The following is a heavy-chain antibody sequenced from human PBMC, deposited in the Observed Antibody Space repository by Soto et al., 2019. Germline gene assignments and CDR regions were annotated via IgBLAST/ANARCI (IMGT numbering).Heavy chain of an antibody. Sequence: QVQLVQSGAEVKKPGASVKVSCKASGYTFTGYYMHWVRQAPGQGLEWMGWINPNSGGTNYAQKFQRMVKTARDTSISKDYRELGRMRSDDTAVYYCARGGVELRSGWYGDWFAPWGQGTLVSVSS. D-gene: IGHD6-19*01. CDR1: GYTFTGYY. J-gene: IGHJ5*02. CDR2: INPNSGGT. CDR3: ARGGVELRSGWYGDWFAP. V-gene: IGHV1-2*02.